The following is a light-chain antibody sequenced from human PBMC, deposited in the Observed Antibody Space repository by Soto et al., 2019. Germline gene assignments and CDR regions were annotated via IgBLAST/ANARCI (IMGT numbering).Light chain of an antibody. J-gene: IGKJ1*01. V-gene: IGKV3-20*01. Sequence: ALTQSPDTLSSSPGERATLSCRASQAVSSNYLAWYQQKPGQAPRLLISGASGRATGVPDRFSGSGSGTDFTLTIDRLESEDFAVYYCQQYNNWPRTFGQGTKVDIK. CDR2: GAS. CDR3: QQYNNWPRT. CDR1: QAVSSNY.